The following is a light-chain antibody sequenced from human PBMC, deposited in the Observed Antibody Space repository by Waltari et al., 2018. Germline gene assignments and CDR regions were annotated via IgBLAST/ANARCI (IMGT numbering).Light chain of an antibody. CDR2: DVT. CDR1: SSDGGGNHY. V-gene: IGLV2-14*03. J-gene: IGLJ1*01. CDR3: SSYSSSGTLYV. Sequence: QSALTQPASVSGSPGQSITISCTGTSSDGGGNHYVSWYQQHPDKAPKLLIYDVTNRPSGVSNRFSGSKSGNTASLIISGLQAEDEADYYCSSYSSSGTLYVFGSGTKVTVL.